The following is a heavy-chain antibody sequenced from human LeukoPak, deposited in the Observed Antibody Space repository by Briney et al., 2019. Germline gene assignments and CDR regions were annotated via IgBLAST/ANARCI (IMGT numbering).Heavy chain of an antibody. J-gene: IGHJ6*04. D-gene: IGHD3-10*01. CDR2: IKQDGSEK. V-gene: IGHV3-7*03. CDR1: GFTFSSYW. Sequence: PGGSLRLSCAASGFTFSSYWMSWVRQAPGKGLWWVANIKQDGSEKYYVDSVKGRFTISRDNAKNSLYLQMNSLRAEDTAVYYCARDQVYYYGSGSLYYYYGMDVWGKGTTVTVSS. CDR3: ARDQVYYYGSGSLYYYYGMDV.